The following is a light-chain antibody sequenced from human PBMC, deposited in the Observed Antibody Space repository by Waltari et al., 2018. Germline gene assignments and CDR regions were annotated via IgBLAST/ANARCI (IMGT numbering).Light chain of an antibody. J-gene: IGLJ2*01. V-gene: IGLV3-21*04. CDR3: QVWDSSSDHVI. Sequence: SYVLTQPPSVSVAPGKTAKITCGTNNIGAKGVHWYQHKPGQAPVLVIYDDRDRPSWIPERFSGSNSGDTATLTISRVDAGDEADYYCQVWDSSSDHVIFGGGTKLTVL. CDR2: DDR. CDR1: NIGAKG.